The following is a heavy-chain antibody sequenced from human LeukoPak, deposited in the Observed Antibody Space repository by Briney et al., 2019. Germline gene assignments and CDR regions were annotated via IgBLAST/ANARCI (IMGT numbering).Heavy chain of an antibody. CDR1: GVSISSYY. Sequence: SETLSHTCTVSGVSISSYYWRWIRQPPGKGLEWIGHIYYSGSAKYNPSLKSRVTISRDTSQNQFSLKLSSVTAADTAVYYCARVLAADYFDYWGQGILVTVSS. J-gene: IGHJ4*02. V-gene: IGHV4-59*01. CDR3: ARVLAADYFDY. CDR2: IYYSGSA.